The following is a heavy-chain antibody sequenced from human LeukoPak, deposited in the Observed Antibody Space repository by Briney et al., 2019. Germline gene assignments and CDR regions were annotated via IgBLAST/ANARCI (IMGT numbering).Heavy chain of an antibody. J-gene: IGHJ3*02. Sequence: SETLSLTCTVSGYSITSGYCWGWIRQPPGKGLEWIGSIYHSGSTYYNPSLKSRVTISVDKSKNQFSLKLSSVTAADTAVYYCAASMIVVVPAFDIWGQGTMVTVSS. CDR2: IYHSGST. D-gene: IGHD3-22*01. CDR3: AASMIVVVPAFDI. V-gene: IGHV4-38-2*02. CDR1: GYSITSGYC.